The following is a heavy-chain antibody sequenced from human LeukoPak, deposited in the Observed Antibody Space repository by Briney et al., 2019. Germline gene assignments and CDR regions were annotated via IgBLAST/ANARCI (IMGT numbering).Heavy chain of an antibody. J-gene: IGHJ4*02. CDR3: ASGGQFGFLEWLLEY. V-gene: IGHV4-59*01. Sequence: SSETLSLTCTVSGGSISSYYWSWIRQPPGKGLEWIGYIYYSGSTNYNPSLKSRVTISVDTSKNQFSLKLSSVTAADTAVYYCASGGQFGFLEWLLEYWGQGTLVTVSS. CDR2: IYYSGST. D-gene: IGHD3-3*01. CDR1: GGSISSYY.